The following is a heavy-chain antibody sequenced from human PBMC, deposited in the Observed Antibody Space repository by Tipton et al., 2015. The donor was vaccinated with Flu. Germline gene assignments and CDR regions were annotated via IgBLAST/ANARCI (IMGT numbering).Heavy chain of an antibody. CDR3: ARGPCSGGNCYVKGAFDI. D-gene: IGHD2-15*01. CDR2: IYTSGST. Sequence: LRLSCTVSGDSISSYYWSWIRQPAGKGLEWLGRIYTSGSTNYDPSLKSRVTMSGDTSKNQFSLKLSLVTAADTAVYYCARGPCSGGNCYVKGAFDIWGQGTMVTVSS. V-gene: IGHV4-4*07. J-gene: IGHJ3*02. CDR1: GDSISSYY.